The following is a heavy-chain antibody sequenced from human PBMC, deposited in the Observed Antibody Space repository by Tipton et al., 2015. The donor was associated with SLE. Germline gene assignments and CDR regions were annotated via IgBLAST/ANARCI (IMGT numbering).Heavy chain of an antibody. D-gene: IGHD1-14*01. CDR1: GDSISSSSYY. V-gene: IGHV4-39*01. CDR3: TRSGPRHNLAFDI. Sequence: TLSLTYSVSGDSISSSSYYWGWIRQPPEKGLEWIGSINYSGSTYYNPSLKSRVTMSIDTSKNQFFLKLTSVTAADTAVYYCTRSGPRHNLAFDIWGQGTMVSVSS. CDR2: INYSGST. J-gene: IGHJ3*02.